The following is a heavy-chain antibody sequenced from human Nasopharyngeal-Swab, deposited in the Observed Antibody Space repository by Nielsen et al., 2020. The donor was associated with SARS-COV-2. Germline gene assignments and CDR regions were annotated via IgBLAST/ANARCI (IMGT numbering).Heavy chain of an antibody. Sequence: GGSLRLFCAASGFTFSDYYMSWIRQAPGKGLEWVANIKQDGSEKYYVDSVKGRFTISRDNAKNSLYLQMNSLRAEDTAVYYCARGQDSSGWYTPGSYYYYGMDVWGQGTTVTVSS. D-gene: IGHD6-19*01. CDR3: ARGQDSSGWYTPGSYYYYGMDV. CDR2: IKQDGSEK. V-gene: IGHV3-7*01. J-gene: IGHJ6*02. CDR1: GFTFSDYY.